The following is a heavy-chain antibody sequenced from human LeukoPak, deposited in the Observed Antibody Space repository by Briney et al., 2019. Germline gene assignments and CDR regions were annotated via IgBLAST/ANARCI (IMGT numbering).Heavy chain of an antibody. CDR3: ARERGSSSWHNWFDP. J-gene: IGHJ5*02. D-gene: IGHD6-13*01. V-gene: IGHV1-69*01. CDR2: IIPIFGTA. CDR1: GGTFSSYA. Sequence: SVKVSCKAPGGTFSSYAISWVRQAPGQGLEWMGGIIPIFGTANYAQKFQGRVTITADESTSTAYMELSSLRSEDTAVYYCARERGSSSWHNWFDPWGQGTLVTVSS.